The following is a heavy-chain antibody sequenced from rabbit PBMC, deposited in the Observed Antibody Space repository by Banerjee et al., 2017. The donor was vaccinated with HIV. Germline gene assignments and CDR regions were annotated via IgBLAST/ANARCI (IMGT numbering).Heavy chain of an antibody. V-gene: IGHV1S40*01. CDR3: ARDLAGVIGWNFNL. CDR2: IYAGSSGNT. D-gene: IGHD4-1*01. CDR1: GFSFSNKYV. Sequence: QSLEESGGDLVKPEGSLTLTCTASGFSFSNKYVMCWVRQAPGKGLEWIACIYAGSSGNTYYASWAKGRFTISKTSSTTVTLQMTSLTAADTATYFCARDLAGVIGWNFNLWGQGTLVTVS. J-gene: IGHJ4*01.